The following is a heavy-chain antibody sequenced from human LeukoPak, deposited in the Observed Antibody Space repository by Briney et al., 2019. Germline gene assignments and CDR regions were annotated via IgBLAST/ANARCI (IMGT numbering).Heavy chain of an antibody. D-gene: IGHD3-10*01. Sequence: PSENLSLHCTVSGGSNSSYYWSWLRQPAGRGLEWIGRNYTSGSTNYNPSLKSRVTMSVDTSKNQLSRKLSSVNAADTAVYYCARNMGYYFVFDYWGQGTLVTVSS. CDR3: ARNMGYYFVFDY. CDR1: GGSNSSYY. V-gene: IGHV4-4*07. CDR2: NYTSGST. J-gene: IGHJ4*02.